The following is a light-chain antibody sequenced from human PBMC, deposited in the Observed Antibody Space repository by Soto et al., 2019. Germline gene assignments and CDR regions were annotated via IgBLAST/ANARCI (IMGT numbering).Light chain of an antibody. CDR1: SSDIGGYKY. CDR3: SSHTTRNTWV. Sequence: QSALTQPASVSGSPGQSITISCTGTSSDIGGYKYVSWYQQYPGKAPKLMIYKVSNRPSGVSNRFSGSKSGNTASLTISGLQAEDEADYYCSSHTTRNTWVFGGGTKLTVL. V-gene: IGLV2-14*01. J-gene: IGLJ3*02. CDR2: KVS.